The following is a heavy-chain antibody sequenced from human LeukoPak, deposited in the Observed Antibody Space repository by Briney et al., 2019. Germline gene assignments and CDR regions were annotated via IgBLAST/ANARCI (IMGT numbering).Heavy chain of an antibody. CDR3: ARDPDY. CDR2: INHSGST. V-gene: IGHV4-34*01. J-gene: IGHJ4*02. Sequence: ASETLSLTCAVYGGSFSGYYWSWIRQPPGKGLEWIGEINHSGSTNYNPSLKSRVTISVDTSKNQFSLKLSSVTAADTAVYYCARDPDYWGQGILVTVSS. CDR1: GGSFSGYY.